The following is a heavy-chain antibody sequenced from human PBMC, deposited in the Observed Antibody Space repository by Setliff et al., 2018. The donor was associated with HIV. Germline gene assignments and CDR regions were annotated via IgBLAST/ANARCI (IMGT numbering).Heavy chain of an antibody. Sequence: SETLSLTCAVYGGSFTNYFWSWIRQSPGKGLEWIGYMYYSGNTNYNPSLKSRVTMSVDTSKRQFSLKLDSVTAADTAIYYCARQSTVAAAGFDFWGQGTLVTVSS. J-gene: IGHJ4*02. CDR1: GGSFTNYF. CDR3: ARQSTVAAAGFDF. CDR2: MYYSGNT. V-gene: IGHV4-59*08. D-gene: IGHD6-13*01.